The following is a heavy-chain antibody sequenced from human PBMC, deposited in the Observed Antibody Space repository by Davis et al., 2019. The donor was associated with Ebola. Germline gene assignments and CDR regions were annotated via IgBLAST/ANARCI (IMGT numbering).Heavy chain of an antibody. CDR2: IYSGGST. V-gene: IGHV3-53*04. CDR1: GFTFSDYY. Sequence: PGGSLRLSCAASGFTFSDYYMSWVRQAPGKGLEWVSVIYSGGSTYYADSVKGRFTISRHNSKNTLYLQMNSLRAEDTAVYYCARELVGATTNYYYGMDGWGQGTTVTVSS. CDR3: ARELVGATTNYYYGMDG. D-gene: IGHD1-26*01. J-gene: IGHJ6*02.